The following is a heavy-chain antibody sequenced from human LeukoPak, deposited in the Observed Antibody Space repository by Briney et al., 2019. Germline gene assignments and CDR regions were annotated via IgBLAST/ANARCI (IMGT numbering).Heavy chain of an antibody. CDR2: ISSSSNYI. V-gene: IGHV3-21*05. CDR3: ARDPSSGWYLKGWFDP. Sequence: PGGSLRLSCAASGFTFSSYWMSWVRQAPGKGLEWVSYISSSSNYIYYADSVKGRFTISRDNAKNSLYLQMNSLRAEDTAVYYCARDPSSGWYLKGWFDPWGQGTLVTVSS. D-gene: IGHD6-19*01. CDR1: GFTFSSYW. J-gene: IGHJ5*02.